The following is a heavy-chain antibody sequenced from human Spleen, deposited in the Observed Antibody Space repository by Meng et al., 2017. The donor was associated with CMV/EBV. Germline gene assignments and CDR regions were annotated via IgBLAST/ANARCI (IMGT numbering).Heavy chain of an antibody. J-gene: IGHJ3*02. V-gene: IGHV4-61*01. CDR1: GGSVSSGSYY. CDR3: ARDILERNAFDM. D-gene: IGHD1-1*01. CDR2: ISYIGST. Sequence: TVSGGSVSSGSYYWSWLRQPPGKGLEWIGYISYIGSTNYNPSPKSRVTISVDTSKNQFSLKLSSVTAADTAVFYCARDILERNAFDMWGPGTMVTVSS.